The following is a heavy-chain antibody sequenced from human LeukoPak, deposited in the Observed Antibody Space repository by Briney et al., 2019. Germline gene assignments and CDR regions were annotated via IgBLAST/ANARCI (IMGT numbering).Heavy chain of an antibody. V-gene: IGHV3-66*01. CDR2: IYSGGST. J-gene: IGHJ4*02. CDR1: GFTVSSNY. Sequence: PGGSLRLSCAASGFTVSSNYMSWVRQAPGKGLEWVSVIYSGGSTYYADSVKGRFTISRDNSKNTLYLQMNSLRAEDTAVYYCARDQPYGSGSYFDYWGQGTLVTLSS. D-gene: IGHD3-10*01. CDR3: ARDQPYGSGSYFDY.